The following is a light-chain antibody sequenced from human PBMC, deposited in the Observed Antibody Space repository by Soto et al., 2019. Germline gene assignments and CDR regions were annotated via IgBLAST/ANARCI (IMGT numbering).Light chain of an antibody. CDR3: QQFYTYPIT. Sequence: AIQLTQSPSSLSASIGDRVTITCPASQTINSALAWYQQKPGKAPDLLIFDASTLESGVPSRFSGRRSGTDFTLTISSLQPEDFATYYCQQFYTYPITFGQGTRLEIK. CDR1: QTINSA. J-gene: IGKJ5*01. V-gene: IGKV1-13*02. CDR2: DAS.